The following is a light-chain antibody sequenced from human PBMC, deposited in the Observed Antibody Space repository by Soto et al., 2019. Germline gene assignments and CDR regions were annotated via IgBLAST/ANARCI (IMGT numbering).Light chain of an antibody. J-gene: IGKJ2*01. CDR2: WAS. CDR1: QSVLRTPNEM. V-gene: IGKV4-1*01. Sequence: DIVMTQSPDSLTVSLGERATINCKSSQSVLRTPNEMINWYQQKPGQPPKLLIYWASTRESGVPDRFSGSGSGTDFSLTISSLQAEDVAVYYCQQSFHAPDTFGQGTKLEIK. CDR3: QQSFHAPDT.